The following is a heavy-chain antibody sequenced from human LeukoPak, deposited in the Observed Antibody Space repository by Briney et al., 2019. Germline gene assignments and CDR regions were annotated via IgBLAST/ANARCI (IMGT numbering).Heavy chain of an antibody. CDR1: GFTVSSNY. J-gene: IGHJ4*02. D-gene: IGHD2-15*01. CDR3: AKQRGYCSGGDCSRDYFDF. V-gene: IGHV3-23*01. Sequence: QTGGSLRLSCAASGFTVSSNYMSWVRQAPGKGLEWVSGISGSGGSTNYADSVKGRFTISRDNSKNTLYLQMNSLRAEDTAVYYCAKQRGYCSGGDCSRDYFDFWGQGTLVTVSS. CDR2: ISGSGGST.